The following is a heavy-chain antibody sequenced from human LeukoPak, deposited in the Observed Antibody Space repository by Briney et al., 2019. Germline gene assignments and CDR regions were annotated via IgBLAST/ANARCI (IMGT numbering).Heavy chain of an antibody. CDR2: IFPGDSDL. CDR3: ARRGYCSGGSCYSLDY. J-gene: IGHJ4*02. CDR1: GYRFSDYW. V-gene: IGHV5-51*01. D-gene: IGHD2-15*01. Sequence: GESLKISCVGSGYRFSDYWIGWVRQIPGKGLEWMALIFPGDSDLRYNPSFEGQVTISADKSITTAFLQWRSLKASDTAMYYCARRGYCSGGSCYSLDYWGQGTLVTVSS.